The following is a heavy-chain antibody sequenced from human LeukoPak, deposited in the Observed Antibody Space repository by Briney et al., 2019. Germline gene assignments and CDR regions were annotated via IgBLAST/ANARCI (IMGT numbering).Heavy chain of an antibody. J-gene: IGHJ4*02. CDR2: ISTSGGDT. CDR3: TRGGNYGPLDS. Sequence: GGSLRLSCAASGFTFSSYAMTWVRQAPGKGLEWVSAISTSGGDTLYVDSVRGRLTISRDNSKNTLYLQMSSLRDEDTAIYYCTRGGNYGPLDSWGQGTLVTVSS. D-gene: IGHD1-7*01. CDR1: GFTFSSYA. V-gene: IGHV3-23*01.